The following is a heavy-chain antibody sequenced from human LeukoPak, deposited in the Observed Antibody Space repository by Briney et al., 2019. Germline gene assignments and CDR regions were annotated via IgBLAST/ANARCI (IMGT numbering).Heavy chain of an antibody. CDR1: GYTFTTYY. J-gene: IGHJ6*02. CDR2: INPSSGGT. V-gene: IGHV1-46*01. CDR3: ARDHYYDSSGRYYYYGMDV. D-gene: IGHD3-22*01. Sequence: ASVKVSCKASGYTFTTYYMHWVRQAPGQGLEWMGIINPSSGGTSYAQKFQGRVTMTRDTSTSTVYMELSSLRSEDTAVYYCARDHYYDSSGRYYYYGMDVWGQGTTVTVSS.